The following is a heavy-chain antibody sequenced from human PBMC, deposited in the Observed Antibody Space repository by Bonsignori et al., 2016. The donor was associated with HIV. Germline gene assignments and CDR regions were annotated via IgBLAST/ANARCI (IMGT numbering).Heavy chain of an antibody. Sequence: ASVKVSCKASGYTFTDYYIHWVRQAPGQGLEWMGWINPDSGGTNYALRFQGRVTLTRGTSIRTAYMELSGLKFDDTAIYFCARDRRPYYFDYWGQGTRVTVSS. CDR2: INPDSGGT. J-gene: IGHJ4*02. CDR1: GYTFTDYY. V-gene: IGHV1-2*02. CDR3: ARDRRPYYFDY. D-gene: IGHD6-6*01.